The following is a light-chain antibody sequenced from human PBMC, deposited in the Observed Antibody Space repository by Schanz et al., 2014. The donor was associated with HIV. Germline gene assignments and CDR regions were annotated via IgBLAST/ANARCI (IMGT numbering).Light chain of an antibody. Sequence: EVVLTQSPGTLSLSPGERATLSCRASQTVSNTFLAWYQQKLGQAPRLLIYGASSRAAGIPDRFSGSGSGTDFTLTISRLEPEDFAVYYCQQYGSSRWTFGQGTKVVIK. CDR1: QTVSNTF. V-gene: IGKV3-20*01. CDR2: GAS. CDR3: QQYGSSRWT. J-gene: IGKJ1*01.